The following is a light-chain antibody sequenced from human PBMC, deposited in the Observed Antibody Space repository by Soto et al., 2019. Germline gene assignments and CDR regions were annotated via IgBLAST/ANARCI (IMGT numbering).Light chain of an antibody. CDR2: DAS. V-gene: IGKV3-11*01. J-gene: IGKJ4*01. Sequence: EIVLTQSPATLSLSPGERATLSCRASQSVSSYLAWYQQKPGQAPMLLIYDASNRATGIPARFSGSGSGTDFTLTISSLVPEDLSVYYCQQRSNCPCLTFGGETKVEIK. CDR1: QSVSSY. CDR3: QQRSNCPCLT.